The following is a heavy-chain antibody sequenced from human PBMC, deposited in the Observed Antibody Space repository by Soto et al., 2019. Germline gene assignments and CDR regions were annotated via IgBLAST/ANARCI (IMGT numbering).Heavy chain of an antibody. V-gene: IGHV1-2*02. CDR3: ARVLYRNVIHA. J-gene: IGHJ4*02. Sequence: QVQLVQSGSDVKKPGASFTVSCKASGYIFSDYYIHWVRQAPGQGLEWLVWIDPRNGGTKYAQKFQDMLTMTTDTSTSTAFLELRRLSLDDTALFFCARVLYRNVIHAWGQGTLVTVSS. CDR1: GYIFSDYY. D-gene: IGHD5-18*01. CDR2: IDPRNGGT.